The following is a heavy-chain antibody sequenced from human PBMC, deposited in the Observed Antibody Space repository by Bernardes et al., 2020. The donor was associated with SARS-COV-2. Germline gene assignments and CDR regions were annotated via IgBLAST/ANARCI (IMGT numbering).Heavy chain of an antibody. CDR3: ARRYGSGSLGMDV. V-gene: IGHV5-51*01. D-gene: IGHD3-10*01. CDR2: IYPSDSDA. Sequence: GEYLKSSGNASGDIVTSQWVVWVRQMPGNGLEWMGIIYPSDSDARYSPSFQGQVTISVDKSINTAYLQWSSLKASDTAIYYCARRYGSGSLGMDVWGQGTTVIVSS. CDR1: GDIVTSQW. J-gene: IGHJ6*02.